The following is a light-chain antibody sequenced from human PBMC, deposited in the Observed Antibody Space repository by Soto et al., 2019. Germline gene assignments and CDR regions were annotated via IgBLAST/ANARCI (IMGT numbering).Light chain of an antibody. J-gene: IGKJ5*01. CDR1: QSVSSY. CDR2: ESS. CDR3: QQRSDSIT. Sequence: EIMLTQSPATLSLSPGERATLSCRASQSVSSYLAWYQQNPGQAPRPRIYESSTRAPGIPPSFSGRGSGADFPLTISSLEPEDFAVYSSQQRSDSITFGQGTRLEI. V-gene: IGKV3-11*01.